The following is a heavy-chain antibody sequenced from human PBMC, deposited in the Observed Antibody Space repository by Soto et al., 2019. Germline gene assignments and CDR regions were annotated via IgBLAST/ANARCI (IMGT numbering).Heavy chain of an antibody. CDR2: IRGVDNNK. CDR3: ARDRVRAALLQYGMDV. CDR1: GFTFSSDS. D-gene: IGHD1-1*01. J-gene: IGHJ6*02. V-gene: IGHV3-21*01. Sequence: GSLRLACADSGFTFSSDSMNWARQAPGKGLEWVSSIRGVDNNKYYAASVKGRFTISRDNAKNSLFLHLSGLTADDTDVYYCARDRVRAALLQYGMDVWGQGTTVTVSS.